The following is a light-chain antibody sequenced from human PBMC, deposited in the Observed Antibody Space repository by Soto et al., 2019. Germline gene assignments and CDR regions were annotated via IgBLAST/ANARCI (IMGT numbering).Light chain of an antibody. J-gene: IGLJ3*02. Sequence: QSALTQPASVSGSPGQSITISCTGTSSDVGSYNLVSWYQQHPGKAPKLVIYEGSKRPSGVSNRFSGSKSGNTASLTISGLQAEDEADYYCCSYTSSADLVFGGGTKVTVL. CDR1: SSDVGSYNL. V-gene: IGLV2-14*02. CDR2: EGS. CDR3: CSYTSSADLV.